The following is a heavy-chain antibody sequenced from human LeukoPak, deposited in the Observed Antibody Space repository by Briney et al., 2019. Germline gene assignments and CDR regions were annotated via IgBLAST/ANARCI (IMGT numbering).Heavy chain of an antibody. D-gene: IGHD4-23*01. CDR3: AKGLTVDDYGGKRYFDY. CDR2: FSGSGGNT. V-gene: IGHV3-23*01. J-gene: IGHJ4*02. CDR1: GFTFSTYA. Sequence: GGSLRLSCAASGFTFSTYAMSWVRQAPGKGLEWVSAFSGSGGNTYYADSVKGRFTISRDNSKNTLYLQMNSLRAEDTAVYYCAKGLTVDDYGGKRYFDYWGQRTLVTVSS.